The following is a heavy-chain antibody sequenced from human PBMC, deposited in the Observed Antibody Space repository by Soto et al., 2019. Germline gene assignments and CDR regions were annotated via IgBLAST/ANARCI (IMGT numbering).Heavy chain of an antibody. D-gene: IGHD2-21*02. J-gene: IGHJ4*02. CDR3: ARSIVVVTALDY. CDR2: INAGNGNT. Sequence: QVQLVQSGAEVKKPGASVKVSCKASGYTFTSYAMHWVRQAPGQRLEWMGWINAGNGNTKYSQKFQGRVTITRDTSASTAYMELSSLRSEDTAVYYCARSIVVVTALDYWGQGTLDTVSS. CDR1: GYTFTSYA. V-gene: IGHV1-3*01.